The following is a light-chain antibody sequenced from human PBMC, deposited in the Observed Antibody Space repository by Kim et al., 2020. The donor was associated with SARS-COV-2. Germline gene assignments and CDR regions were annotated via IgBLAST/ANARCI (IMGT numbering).Light chain of an antibody. Sequence: SSGLTQDPAVSVALGQTVRITCQGDSLRSYYATWYQQKPGQAPIVVIYGKNNRPSGIPDRFSGSSSGDTASLTITGTQAGDEADYYCNSRGSNDNVLFGGGTKLTVL. CDR2: GKN. CDR3: NSRGSNDNVL. V-gene: IGLV3-19*01. J-gene: IGLJ2*01. CDR1: SLRSYY.